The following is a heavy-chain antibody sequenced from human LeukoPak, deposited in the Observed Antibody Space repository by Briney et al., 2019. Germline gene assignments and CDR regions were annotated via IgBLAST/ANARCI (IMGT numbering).Heavy chain of an antibody. CDR1: GFTFSTYP. V-gene: IGHV3-30-3*01. CDR2: MSFDGDSE. Sequence: PGGSLRLSCAASGFTFSTYPMHWVRQAPGKGLEWVAVMSFDGDSEYYSDSVRGRFTVSRDNAKSTLYLQMNSLRAEDTAVYYCARADVEVYYGSTTYYYYYYMDVWGKGTTVTVSS. D-gene: IGHD3-10*01. CDR3: ARADVEVYYGSTTYYYYYYMDV. J-gene: IGHJ6*03.